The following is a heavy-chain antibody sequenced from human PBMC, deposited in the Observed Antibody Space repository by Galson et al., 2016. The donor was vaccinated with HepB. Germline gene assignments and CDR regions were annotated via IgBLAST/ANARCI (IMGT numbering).Heavy chain of an antibody. CDR3: EGFPDPLDI. Sequence: SLRLSCAASGFTVSGKYMSWARLAPGKGLEWVSAIFSFDATFYRDSVKGRFTIFRDTSRNTQYLQMDDLRADDTAIYYCEGFPDPLDIWGLGTMVTVS. CDR2: IFSFDAT. J-gene: IGHJ3*02. CDR1: GFTVSGKY. V-gene: IGHV3-53*01.